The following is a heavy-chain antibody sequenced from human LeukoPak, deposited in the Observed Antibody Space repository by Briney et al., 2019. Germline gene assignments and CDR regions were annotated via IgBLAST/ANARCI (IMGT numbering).Heavy chain of an antibody. CDR1: GFTFDDYG. D-gene: IGHD6-19*01. CDR2: INWNGGST. J-gene: IGHJ3*02. CDR3: ARVIIAVAGTYDI. V-gene: IGHV3-20*04. Sequence: GGPLRLSCAASGFTFDDYGISWVRQAPGKGLEWVSGINWNGGSTGYADSVKGRFTISRDNAKNSLYLQMNSLRAEDTALYYCARVIIAVAGTYDIWGQGTMVTVSS.